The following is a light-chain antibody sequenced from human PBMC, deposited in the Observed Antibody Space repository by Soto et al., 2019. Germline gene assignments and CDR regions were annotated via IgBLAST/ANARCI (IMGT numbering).Light chain of an antibody. CDR3: QQYNSYSLT. J-gene: IGKJ4*01. CDR2: RAS. CDR1: QSISSW. Sequence: DIQMTQSPSTLSASVGDTVTITCRASQSISSWLAWYQQKPGKAPNLLIYRASRLQSGVPSRFSGSGSGTEFTLTISSLQPDDFAAYYCQQYNSYSLTFGGGTKVEIK. V-gene: IGKV1-5*03.